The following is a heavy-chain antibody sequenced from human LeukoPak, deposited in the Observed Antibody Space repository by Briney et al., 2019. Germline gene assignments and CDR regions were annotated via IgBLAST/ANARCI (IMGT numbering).Heavy chain of an antibody. J-gene: IGHJ6*02. Sequence: ASVKVSCKASGYTFTSYGISWVRQPPGQGLGWMGWISAYNGNTNYAQKLQCTVTMTTDTSTSTAYMELMSLRSADTAVYSCASTNYYYYYYGMDVWGQGTTVTVSS. D-gene: IGHD1-7*01. CDR2: ISAYNGNT. V-gene: IGHV1-18*01. CDR1: GYTFTSYG. CDR3: ASTNYYYYYYGMDV.